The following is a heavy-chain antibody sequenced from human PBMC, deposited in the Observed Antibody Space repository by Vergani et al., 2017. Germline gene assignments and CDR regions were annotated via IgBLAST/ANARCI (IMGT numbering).Heavy chain of an antibody. CDR1: GFTFSSYD. D-gene: IGHD6-19*01. CDR2: IGTAGDT. V-gene: IGHV3-13*04. J-gene: IGHJ6*02. CDR3: ARGLLKQWLVRPPQYGMDV. Sequence: EVQLVESGGGLVQPGGSLRLSCAASGFTFSSYDMHWVRQATGKGLEWVSAIGTAGDTYYPGSVKGRFTISRENAKNSLYLQMNSLRAGDTAGYYCARGLLKQWLVRPPQYGMDVWGQGTTVTVSS.